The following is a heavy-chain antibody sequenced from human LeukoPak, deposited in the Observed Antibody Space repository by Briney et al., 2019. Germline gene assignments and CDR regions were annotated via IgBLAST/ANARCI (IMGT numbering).Heavy chain of an antibody. Sequence: ASVKVSCKASGYTFTSYGISWVRQAPGQGLEWMGWISAYNGNTNYAQKLQGRVTMTTDTSTSTAYMELRSLRSDDTAVYYCARVRPIGYSNYQQYYYCYYMDVWGKGTTVTVSS. CDR1: GYTFTSYG. CDR2: ISAYNGNT. D-gene: IGHD4-11*01. V-gene: IGHV1-18*01. J-gene: IGHJ6*03. CDR3: ARVRPIGYSNYQQYYYCYYMDV.